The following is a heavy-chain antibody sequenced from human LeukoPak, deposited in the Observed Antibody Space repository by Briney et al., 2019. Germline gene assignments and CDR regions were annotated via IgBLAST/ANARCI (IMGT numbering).Heavy chain of an antibody. Sequence: GGSLRLSCAVSGFTFSSYWMHWVRQAPGKGLVWVSRINSDGSSTIYADSVQGRFTISRDNAKNTLYLQMNSLRAEDTAVYYCAREGTPVRGMDVWGQGTTVTVSS. CDR1: GFTFSSYW. V-gene: IGHV3-74*01. J-gene: IGHJ6*02. CDR3: AREGTPVRGMDV. CDR2: INSDGSST.